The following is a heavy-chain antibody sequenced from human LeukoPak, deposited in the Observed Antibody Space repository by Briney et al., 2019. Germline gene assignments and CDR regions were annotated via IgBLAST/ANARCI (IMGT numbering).Heavy chain of an antibody. D-gene: IGHD4-17*01. CDR2: ISGSGGST. CDR3: AKVHESEPHDYGDYFDY. V-gene: IGHV3-23*01. J-gene: IGHJ4*02. CDR1: GFTFSSYA. Sequence: GSLRLSCAASGFTFSSYAMSWVRQVPGKGLEWVSAISGSGGSTYYADSVKGRFTISRDNSKNTLYLQMNSLRAEDTAVYYCAKVHESEPHDYGDYFDYWGQGTLVTVSS.